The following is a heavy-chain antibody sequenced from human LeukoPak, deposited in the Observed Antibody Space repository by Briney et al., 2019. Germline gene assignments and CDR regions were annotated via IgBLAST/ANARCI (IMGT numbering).Heavy chain of an antibody. CDR1: GGSISSGGYY. V-gene: IGHV4-31*03. J-gene: IGHJ6*02. CDR3: ARDRIAYTISQAQKYYYYYYGMDV. CDR2: IYYSGST. Sequence: SETLSLTCTVSGGSISSGGYYWSWIRQHPGKGLEWIGYIYYSGSTYYNPSLKSRVTISVDTSKNQFSLKLSSVTAADTAVYYCARDRIAYTISQAQKYYYYYYGMDVWGQGTRVTVSS. D-gene: IGHD6-13*01.